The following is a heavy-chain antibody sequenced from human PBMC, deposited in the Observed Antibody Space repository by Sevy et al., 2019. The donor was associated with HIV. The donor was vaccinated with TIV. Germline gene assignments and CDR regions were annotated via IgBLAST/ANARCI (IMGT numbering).Heavy chain of an antibody. D-gene: IGHD2-21*02. CDR2: VSYSGAA. J-gene: IGHJ4*02. V-gene: IGHV4-4*02. Sequence: SETLSLTCAVSGDSFSNSNWWSWVRQPPGKGLEWIGEVSYSGAANYNPSLKSRVTISLHKSTNEISLRLSSVTAADTAIYYCAGEGTATSFDSWAQGKLVTVSS. CDR1: GDSFSNSNW. CDR3: AGEGTATSFDS.